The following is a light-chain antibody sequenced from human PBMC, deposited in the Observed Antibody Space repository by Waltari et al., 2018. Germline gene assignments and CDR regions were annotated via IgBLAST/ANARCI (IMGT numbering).Light chain of an antibody. V-gene: IGKV1-39*01. Sequence: DIQMTQSPSSLSTSVGDRFTITCRASQSISTYLNWYQQKPGKAPKLLIYAASSLQSGVPSRFSGSGSGTDFTLTISSLQPEDFVTYYCQQSYSTPRTFGQGTRLEIK. CDR2: AAS. J-gene: IGKJ2*01. CDR3: QQSYSTPRT. CDR1: QSISTY.